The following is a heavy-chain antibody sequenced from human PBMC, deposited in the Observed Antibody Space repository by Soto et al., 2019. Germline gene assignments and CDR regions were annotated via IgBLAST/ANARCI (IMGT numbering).Heavy chain of an antibody. CDR2: IWYDGSNK. Sequence: QVQLVESGGGVVQPGRSLRLSCAASGFTFSSYGMHWVRQAPGKGLEWVAVIWYDGSNKYYADSVKGRFTISRDNSKNTLYLQMNSLRAEDTSVYYCARDPQCSGGGCYSYYYYYMDVWGKGTTVTVSS. CDR3: ARDPQCSGGGCYSYYYYYMDV. CDR1: GFTFSSYG. J-gene: IGHJ6*03. V-gene: IGHV3-33*01. D-gene: IGHD2-15*01.